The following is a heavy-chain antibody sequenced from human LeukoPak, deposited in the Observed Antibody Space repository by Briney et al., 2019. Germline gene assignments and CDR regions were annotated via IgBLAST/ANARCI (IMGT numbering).Heavy chain of an antibody. CDR1: GFTFSSYD. Sequence: GGSLRLSCAASGFTFSSYDMNWVRQAPGKGLEWVSYISSNNSPIYYADSVKGRFTVSRDNAKNSLYLQMNSLRAEDTAVYYCAKEDSGSYYPLGGMDVWGQGTTVTVSS. V-gene: IGHV3-48*04. D-gene: IGHD1-26*01. CDR2: ISSNNSPI. CDR3: AKEDSGSYYPLGGMDV. J-gene: IGHJ6*02.